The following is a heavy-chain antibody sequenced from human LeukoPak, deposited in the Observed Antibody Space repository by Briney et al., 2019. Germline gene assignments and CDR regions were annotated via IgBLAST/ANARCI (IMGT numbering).Heavy chain of an antibody. V-gene: IGHV3-7*01. Sequence: PGGSLRLSCAASGFTFSSYWMSWVRQAPGKGLEWVANIKHDGSEIYYVDSVKGRFTISRDNAKNSLYLQMNNLRAEDTAVYYCARDKVVGATHFDYWGQGTLVTVSS. CDR2: IKHDGSEI. CDR1: GFTFSSYW. CDR3: ARDKVVGATHFDY. J-gene: IGHJ4*02. D-gene: IGHD1-26*01.